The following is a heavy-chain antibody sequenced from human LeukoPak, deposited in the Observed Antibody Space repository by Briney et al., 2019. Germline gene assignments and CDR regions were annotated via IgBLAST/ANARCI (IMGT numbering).Heavy chain of an antibody. Sequence: GGSLRLSCAASGFTFSSYSMNWVRQAPGKGLEWVSYISSSSSTIYYADSVKGRFTISRDNAKNSLYLQMNSLRAEDTAVYYCASFLDYQIDYWGQGTLVTVSS. J-gene: IGHJ4*02. CDR1: GFTFSSYS. CDR2: ISSSSSTI. D-gene: IGHD4/OR15-4a*01. CDR3: ASFLDYQIDY. V-gene: IGHV3-48*01.